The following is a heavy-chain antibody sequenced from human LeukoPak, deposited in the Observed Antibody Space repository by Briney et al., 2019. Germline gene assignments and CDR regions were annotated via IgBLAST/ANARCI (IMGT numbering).Heavy chain of an antibody. CDR1: EDSVSSNSGS. CDR3: VSGGDWGFGWYFDV. J-gene: IGHJ2*01. CDR2: IYYRSRWHY. Sequence: SQTLSLTCAISEDSVSSNSGSWSWIRQSPSRGPEWLGRIYYRSRWHYEYAVSVQNRISISPDTTKNQFSLQLNSMSPDDSAVYYCVSGGDWGFGWYFDVWGRGALVTVSS. D-gene: IGHD7-27*01. V-gene: IGHV6-1*01.